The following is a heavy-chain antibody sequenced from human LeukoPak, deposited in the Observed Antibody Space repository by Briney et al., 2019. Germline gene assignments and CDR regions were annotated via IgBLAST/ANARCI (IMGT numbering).Heavy chain of an antibody. V-gene: IGHV4-38-2*02. J-gene: IGHJ5*02. CDR2: INHSGST. D-gene: IGHD2-21*02. Sequence: RTSETLSLTCTVSGYSISSGYYWGWIRQPPGKGLEWIGSINHSGSTYYNSSLKRRVIISVDTSKNQFSLKLSSVTAADTAVYYCARDFSGDSSWFDPWGQGTLVTVSS. CDR3: ARDFSGDSSWFDP. CDR1: GYSISSGYY.